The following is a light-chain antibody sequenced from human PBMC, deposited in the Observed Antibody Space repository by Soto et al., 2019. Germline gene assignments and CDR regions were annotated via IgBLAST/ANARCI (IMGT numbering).Light chain of an antibody. CDR1: QTVNSN. J-gene: IGKJ4*01. V-gene: IGKV3-15*01. CDR3: QQYNNSPLT. Sequence: IVMTQSPGTLSVSPGETATLSCRASQTVNSNLAWYQQKPGQAPRLLIYGASTRATGIPARFSGSGSGTEFTVTISSLQSEDFAVYYCQQYNNSPLTFGGGTKVEIK. CDR2: GAS.